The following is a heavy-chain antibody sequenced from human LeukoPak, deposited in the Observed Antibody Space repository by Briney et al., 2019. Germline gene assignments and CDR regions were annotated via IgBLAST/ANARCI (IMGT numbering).Heavy chain of an antibody. Sequence: PGGSLRLSCAASGFTVSDNYMSWVRQAPGKGLEWVSVFYSGGSTRYADSVKGRFTISRDNSKNTLYLQLNSPRAEDTAVYFCASSSWSSEYFHYWGQGTLVTVSS. CDR1: GFTVSDNY. V-gene: IGHV3-66*01. J-gene: IGHJ1*01. CDR2: FYSGGST. D-gene: IGHD6-13*01. CDR3: ASSSWSSEYFHY.